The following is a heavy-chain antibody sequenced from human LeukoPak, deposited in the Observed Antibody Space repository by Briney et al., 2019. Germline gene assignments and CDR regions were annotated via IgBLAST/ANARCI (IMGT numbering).Heavy chain of an antibody. V-gene: IGHV3-48*03. Sequence: GGSLRLSCAASGFIFSAYEMNWVRQAPGKGLEWVSYISSSGSTIYYADSVKGRFTISRDNAKKSLYLQMNSLRAEDTAVYYCARVYSSGWRYWGQGTLVTVSS. CDR3: ARVYSSGWRY. CDR2: ISSSGSTI. D-gene: IGHD6-19*01. J-gene: IGHJ4*02. CDR1: GFIFSAYE.